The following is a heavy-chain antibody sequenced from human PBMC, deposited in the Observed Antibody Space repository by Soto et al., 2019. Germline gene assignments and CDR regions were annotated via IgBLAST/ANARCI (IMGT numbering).Heavy chain of an antibody. CDR2: IDYIGNT. Sequence: ASETLSLTCTVSDGSIGSDYWSWIRQPPGKGLEWLGNIDYIGNTNYNPSLKSRVTMSIDTSKNRFSLKLASVTTADTAVYYCAREGLCRVARYYYYYGMDVWGQGTTVTVSS. CDR3: AREGLCRVARYYYYYGMDV. CDR1: DGSIGSDY. D-gene: IGHD3-16*01. J-gene: IGHJ6*02. V-gene: IGHV4-59*01.